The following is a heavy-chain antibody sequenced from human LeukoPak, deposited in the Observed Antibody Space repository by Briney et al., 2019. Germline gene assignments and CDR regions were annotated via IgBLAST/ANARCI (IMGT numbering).Heavy chain of an antibody. CDR1: GGSISSSNW. D-gene: IGHD3-16*01. CDR3: ARGGRMITFGGAIPYYFDY. J-gene: IGHJ4*02. Sequence: SGTLSLTCAVSGGSISSSNWWSWVRQPPGKGLEWIGEIYHSGSTYYNPSLKSRVTISVDRSKNQFSLKLSSVTAADTAVYYCARGGRMITFGGAIPYYFDYWGQGTLVTVSS. V-gene: IGHV4-4*02. CDR2: IYHSGST.